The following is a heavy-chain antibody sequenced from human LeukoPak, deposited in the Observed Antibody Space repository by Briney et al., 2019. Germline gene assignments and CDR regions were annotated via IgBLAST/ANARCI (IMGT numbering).Heavy chain of an antibody. CDR1: GGSVSSGSYY. D-gene: IGHD5-24*01. J-gene: IGHJ4*02. CDR3: ARGNEMAEFDY. Sequence: SETLSLTCTVSGGSVSSGSYYWSWIRQHPGKGLEWIGYIYYSGSTYYNPSLKSRVTISVDTSKYQFSLKLSSVTAADTAVYYCARGNEMAEFDYWGQGTLVTVSS. V-gene: IGHV4-31*03. CDR2: IYYSGST.